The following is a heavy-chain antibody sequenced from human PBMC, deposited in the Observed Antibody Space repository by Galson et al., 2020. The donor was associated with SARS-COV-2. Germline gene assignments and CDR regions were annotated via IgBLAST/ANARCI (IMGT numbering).Heavy chain of an antibody. CDR3: VKDPVSRGYSAGRDFYL. CDR1: GFMFRNYD. CDR2: ISYDGNVK. Sequence: GGSLRLSCAASGFMFRNYDMHWVRQAPGKGLQWLTFISYDGNVKYYTDSMKGRFTISRDNSKNTLYLQMNNVRPDDTAVFYCVKDPVSRGYSAGRDFYLWGQGSLVTVS. J-gene: IGHJ4*02. V-gene: IGHV3-30*04. D-gene: IGHD5-18*01.